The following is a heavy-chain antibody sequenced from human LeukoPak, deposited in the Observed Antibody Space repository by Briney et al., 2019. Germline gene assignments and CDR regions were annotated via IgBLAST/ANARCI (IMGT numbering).Heavy chain of an antibody. CDR1: GYSFTSDW. CDR3: ARHHESSRLHYYYYYGMDV. J-gene: IGHJ6*02. D-gene: IGHD6-13*01. CDR2: IYPGDSDT. Sequence: GESLKISCKGSGYSFTSDWIGWVRQMPGKGLEWMGIIYPGDSDTRYSPSFQGQVTISADKSISTAYLQWSSLKASDTAMYYCARHHESSRLHYYYYYGMDVWGQGTTVTVSS. V-gene: IGHV5-51*01.